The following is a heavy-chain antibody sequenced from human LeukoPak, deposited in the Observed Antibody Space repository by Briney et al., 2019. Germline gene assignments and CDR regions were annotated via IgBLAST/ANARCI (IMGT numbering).Heavy chain of an antibody. CDR1: GFTFSSYG. Sequence: GGSLRLSCAASGFTFSSYGMHWVRQAPGKGLEWVAVISYDGSNKYYADSVKGRFTISRDNSKNTLYLQMNGLRAEDTAVYYRAKDLYLQYCRGSACYLNYYNMDVWGQGTTVAVSS. CDR2: ISYDGSNK. D-gene: IGHD2-15*01. J-gene: IGHJ6*02. V-gene: IGHV3-30*18. CDR3: AKDLYLQYCRGSACYLNYYNMDV.